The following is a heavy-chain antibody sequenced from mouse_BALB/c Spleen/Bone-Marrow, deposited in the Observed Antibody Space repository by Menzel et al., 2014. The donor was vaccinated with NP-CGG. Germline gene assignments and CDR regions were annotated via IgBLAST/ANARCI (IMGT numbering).Heavy chain of an antibody. CDR3: VRGPWFAY. CDR1: GYTFTDYV. J-gene: IGHJ3*01. CDR2: IYPGSGSS. Sequence: VQLVESGPELVKPGASVKMSCKASGYTFTDYVINWVKQRTGQGLEWIGEIYPGSGSSYCNEKFKGKATLTADKSSNTAYMQLSSLTSEDSAVYFCVRGPWFAYWGQGTLVTVSA. V-gene: IGHV1-77*01.